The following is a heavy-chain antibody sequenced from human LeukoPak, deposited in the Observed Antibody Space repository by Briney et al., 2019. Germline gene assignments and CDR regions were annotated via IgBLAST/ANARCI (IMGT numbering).Heavy chain of an antibody. CDR3: VKGAGRFLEWLLSD. J-gene: IGHJ4*02. CDR1: GFTFDSYA. D-gene: IGHD3-3*01. Sequence: GGSLRLSCAVSGFTFDSYAMHWVRQDPGKGLEWASGISWNSGSIGYADSVKGRFTISRDNAKNSLYLQMNSLRVEDTALYYCVKGAGRFLEWLLSDWGQGTLVTVSS. CDR2: ISWNSGSI. V-gene: IGHV3-9*01.